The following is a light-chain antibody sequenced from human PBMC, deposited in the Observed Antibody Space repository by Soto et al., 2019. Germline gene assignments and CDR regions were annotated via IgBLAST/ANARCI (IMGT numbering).Light chain of an antibody. CDR3: ATWDDALSGWV. CDR1: NSNIGSNF. J-gene: IGLJ3*02. Sequence: QSVLTQPPSASGTPGQGITISCSGRNSNIGSNFVYWYQQFPGQAPRLLIYRNDQRPSRVPERFSGSKSGTSASLAISVLRSEDESDYYCATWDDALSGWVFGGGTQLTVL. V-gene: IGLV1-47*01. CDR2: RND.